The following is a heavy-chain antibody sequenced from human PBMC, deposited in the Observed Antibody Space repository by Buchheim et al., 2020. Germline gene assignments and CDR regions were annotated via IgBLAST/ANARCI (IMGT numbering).Heavy chain of an antibody. J-gene: IGHJ6*02. CDR2: IKSKTDGGTT. CDR3: TTLYYDILTGESYYYYYGMDV. V-gene: IGHV3-15*07. CDR1: GFTFSNAW. D-gene: IGHD3-9*01. Sequence: EVQLVESGGGLVKPGGSLRLSCAASGFTFSNAWMNWVRQAPGKGLEWVGRIKSKTDGGTTDYAAPVKGRFTISRDDSKNTLYLQMNSLKTEDTAVYYCTTLYYDILTGESYYYYYGMDVWGQGTT.